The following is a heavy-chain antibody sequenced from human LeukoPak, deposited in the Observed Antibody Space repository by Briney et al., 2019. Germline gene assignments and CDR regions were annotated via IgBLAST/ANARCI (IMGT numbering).Heavy chain of an antibody. Sequence: GGSLRLSCAASGFTFSVYAMNWVRQAPGKGLKWVSTFSSSDGSTHYADSVKGRFTISRDNSKNTLYLQMNSLRAEDTAVYYCAKAMGTTYYWGQGTLVTVSS. J-gene: IGHJ4*02. CDR1: GFTFSVYA. CDR3: AKAMGTTYY. D-gene: IGHD1-26*01. CDR2: FSSSDGST. V-gene: IGHV3-23*01.